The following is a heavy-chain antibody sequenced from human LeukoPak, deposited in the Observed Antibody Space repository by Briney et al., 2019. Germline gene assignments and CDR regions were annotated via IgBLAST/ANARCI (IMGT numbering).Heavy chain of an antibody. Sequence: GASVKVSCKASGGTFSSYAISWVRQAPGQGLEWMGRIIPILGIANYAQKFQGRVTMTTDRSTSTAYMELRSLRSDDTAVYYCARDGRWELLSVWELWGQGTLVTVS. CDR1: GGTFSSYA. CDR3: ARDGRWELLSVWEL. J-gene: IGHJ4*02. V-gene: IGHV1-69*04. CDR2: IIPILGIA. D-gene: IGHD1-26*01.